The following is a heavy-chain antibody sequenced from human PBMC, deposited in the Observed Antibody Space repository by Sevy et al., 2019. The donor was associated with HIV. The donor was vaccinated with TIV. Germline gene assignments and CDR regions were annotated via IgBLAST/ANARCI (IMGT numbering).Heavy chain of an antibody. CDR1: GFTFGDYA. CDR3: TRALATVVTPEYYFVY. CDR2: IRRNSYELYGGTT. Sequence: GGSLRLSCTVSGFTFGDYAMSWFRQAPGKGLEWVAFIRRNSYELYGGTTEYAASVKGRFTISRGDSKSIAYLQMNSVKTEDTAVYYCTRALATVVTPEYYFVYWGQGTLVTVSS. V-gene: IGHV3-49*03. J-gene: IGHJ4*02. D-gene: IGHD4-17*01.